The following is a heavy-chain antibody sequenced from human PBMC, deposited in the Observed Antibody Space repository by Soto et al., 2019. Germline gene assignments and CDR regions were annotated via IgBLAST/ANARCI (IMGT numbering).Heavy chain of an antibody. D-gene: IGHD1-26*01. J-gene: IGHJ6*02. V-gene: IGHV1-69*06. CDR2: IIPIFGTA. CDR3: ATEGALGKWGHTSPFLYGMDD. Sequence: SVKVSCKASGGTFSSYSISWVRQAPGQGLEWMGGIIPIFGTANYAQKFQGRVAMTEDTSTDTAYMELSSLKSEDTAMYHCATEGALGKWGHTSPFLYGMDDWGQGTAVTVSS. CDR1: GGTFSSYS.